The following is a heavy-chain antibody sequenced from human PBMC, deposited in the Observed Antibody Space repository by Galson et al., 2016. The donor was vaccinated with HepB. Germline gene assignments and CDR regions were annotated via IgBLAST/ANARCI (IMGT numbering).Heavy chain of an antibody. V-gene: IGHV1-69*04. J-gene: IGHJ4*02. CDR1: GDTFSSYT. CDR2: IIPILGIA. CDR3: AREEKYGAPGN. Sequence: SVKVSCKASGDTFSSYTISLVRQAPGQGLEWMGRIIPILGIANYAQKFQGRVTITADKSTSTAYMELSSLRSEDTAVYYCAREEKYGAPGNWGQGTLVTVSS. D-gene: IGHD4-17*01.